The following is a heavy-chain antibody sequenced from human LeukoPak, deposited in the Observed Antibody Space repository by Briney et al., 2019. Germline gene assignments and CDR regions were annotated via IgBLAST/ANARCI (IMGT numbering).Heavy chain of an antibody. J-gene: IGHJ4*02. CDR1: DGSISGSSYY. CDR2: IYYSGST. CDR3: ARQTDGAGTAGGDY. D-gene: IGHD3-10*01. V-gene: IGHV4-39*01. Sequence: SETLSLTCTVSDGSISGSSYYWGWIRQPPGKGLEWIASIYYSGSTYYNPSLKSRVTISVDTSKNQFSLKLTSVTAADTAVYYCARQTDGAGTAGGDYWGQGTLVTVSS.